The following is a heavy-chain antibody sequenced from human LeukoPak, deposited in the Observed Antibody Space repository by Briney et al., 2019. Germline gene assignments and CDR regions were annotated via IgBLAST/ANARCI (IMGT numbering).Heavy chain of an antibody. Sequence: SETLSLTCMVSGGSISSYNYYWGWIRQPPGKGLEWIGSIYYSGSTYYNPSLKSRIAISVDTSKNQYSLRLSSVTAADTAVYYCANRRGSFDALDIWGQGTMVTVSS. CDR3: ANRRGSFDALDI. CDR1: GGSISSYNYY. CDR2: IYYSGST. D-gene: IGHD3-10*01. V-gene: IGHV4-39*01. J-gene: IGHJ3*02.